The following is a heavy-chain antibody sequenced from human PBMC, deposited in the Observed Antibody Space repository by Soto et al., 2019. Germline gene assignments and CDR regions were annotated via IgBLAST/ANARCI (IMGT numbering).Heavy chain of an antibody. CDR2: IYYSGST. J-gene: IGHJ4*02. CDR1: GGSISSSSYY. V-gene: IGHV4-39*01. D-gene: IGHD3-22*01. Sequence: PSETLSLTCTVSGGSISSSSYYWGWIRQPPGKGLEWIGSIYYSGSTYYNPSLKSRVTISVDTSKNQFSLKLSSVTAADTAVYYCASRATEYYDSSNIPDDYWGQGTLGTVSS. CDR3: ASRATEYYDSSNIPDDY.